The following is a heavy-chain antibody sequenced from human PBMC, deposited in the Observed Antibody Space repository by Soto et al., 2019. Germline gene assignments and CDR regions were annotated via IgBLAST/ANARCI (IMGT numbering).Heavy chain of an antibody. D-gene: IGHD3-3*01. CDR2: IVVGSGNT. CDR3: AAGLLPLYEYGMDV. V-gene: IGHV1-58*01. CDR1: GFTFTSSA. J-gene: IGHJ6*02. Sequence: SVKVSCKASGFTFTSSAVQWVRQARGQRLEWIGWIVVGSGNTNYAQRFQERVTITRDMSTSTAYMELSSLRSEDTAVYYCAAGLLPLYEYGMDVWGQGTTVTVSS.